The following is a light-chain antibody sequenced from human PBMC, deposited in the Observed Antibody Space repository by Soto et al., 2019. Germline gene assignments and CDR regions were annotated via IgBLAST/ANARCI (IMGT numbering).Light chain of an antibody. Sequence: DIQMTQSPSSLSASVGDRVTITCRASQSISSYLNWYQQKPGKAPKLLIYAASSLQSGVPSRFSGSGSGTDFTLTIGSLQPEDFSTYYCQQSYRTPYTFCQGTKLEIK. CDR2: AAS. J-gene: IGKJ2*01. CDR3: QQSYRTPYT. CDR1: QSISSY. V-gene: IGKV1-39*01.